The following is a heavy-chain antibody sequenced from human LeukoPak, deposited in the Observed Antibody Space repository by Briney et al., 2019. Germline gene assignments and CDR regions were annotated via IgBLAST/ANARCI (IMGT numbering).Heavy chain of an antibody. J-gene: IGHJ4*02. Sequence: GGSLRLSCAASGFTFSSYGMHWVRQAPGKGLEWVAVIWYDGSNKYYADSVKGRFTISRDNSKNTLYLQMNNLRAEDTAVYYCASGYSSSGRGDYWGQGTLVTVSS. CDR3: ASGYSSSGRGDY. D-gene: IGHD6-13*01. CDR2: IWYDGSNK. CDR1: GFTFSSYG. V-gene: IGHV3-33*01.